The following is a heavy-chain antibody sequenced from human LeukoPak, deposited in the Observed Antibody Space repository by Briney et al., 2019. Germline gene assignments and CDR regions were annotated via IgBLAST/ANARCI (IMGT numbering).Heavy chain of an antibody. CDR3: ARGLWFGELLYAPNYFDY. Sequence: SETLSVTCTVSGGSISSGDYYWSWIRQPPGKGLEWIGYIYYSGSTYYNPSLKSRVTISVDTSKNQFSLKLSSVTAADTAVYYCARGLWFGELLYAPNYFDYWGQGTLVTVSS. V-gene: IGHV4-30-4*01. CDR1: GGSISSGDYY. D-gene: IGHD3-10*01. CDR2: IYYSGST. J-gene: IGHJ4*02.